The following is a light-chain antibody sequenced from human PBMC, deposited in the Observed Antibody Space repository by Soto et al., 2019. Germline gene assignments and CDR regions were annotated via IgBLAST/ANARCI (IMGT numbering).Light chain of an antibody. Sequence: QSVLTQPPSVSGAPGQRVTISCTGSSSNIGAGYDVHWYQQIPGTAPKLLIYASSYRPSGVPDRFSGSKSGSSASLAITGLQAEDEADYYCQSYDSSLSGFDVFGTGTKVTVL. CDR3: QSYDSSLSGFDV. CDR1: SSNIGAGYD. V-gene: IGLV1-40*01. J-gene: IGLJ1*01. CDR2: ASS.